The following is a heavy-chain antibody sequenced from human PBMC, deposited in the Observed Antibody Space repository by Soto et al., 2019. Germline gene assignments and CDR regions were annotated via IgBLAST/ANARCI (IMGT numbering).Heavy chain of an antibody. V-gene: IGHV4-39*01. Sequence: QLQLQESGPGLVKPSETLSLTCTVSGGSISSSSYYWGWIRQPPGKGLEWIGSIYYSGSTYYNPSLKSRVTISVDTSKNQFSLKLSSVTAADTAVYYCARPTTVTADHFDYWGQGTLVTVSS. D-gene: IGHD4-17*01. CDR2: IYYSGST. J-gene: IGHJ4*02. CDR3: ARPTTVTADHFDY. CDR1: GGSISSSSYY.